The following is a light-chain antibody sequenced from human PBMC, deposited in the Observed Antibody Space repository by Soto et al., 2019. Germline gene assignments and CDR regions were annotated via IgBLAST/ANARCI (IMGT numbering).Light chain of an antibody. J-gene: IGLJ1*01. Sequence: QSVLPQPPSVSGAPGQRVTISCTGSSSNIGAGYDVHWYQQLPGTAPKLLIYGNSNRPSGVPDRFSGSKSGTSASLAITGLQAEDEADYYCQSYDSSLRGSVFGTGTKVTVL. CDR1: SSNIGAGYD. CDR3: QSYDSSLRGSV. CDR2: GNS. V-gene: IGLV1-40*01.